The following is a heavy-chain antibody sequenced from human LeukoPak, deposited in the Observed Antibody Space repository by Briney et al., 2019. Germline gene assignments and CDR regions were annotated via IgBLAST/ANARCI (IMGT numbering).Heavy chain of an antibody. J-gene: IGHJ5*02. CDR2: IMPLFGTA. D-gene: IGHD4-17*01. CDR1: GGTFNNSA. V-gene: IGHV1-69*05. CDR3: ARDVHGDYGSGWFDP. Sequence: ASVKVSCKTSGGTFNNSAISWVRQAPGQGLEWLGGIMPLFGTAGYAQKFQGRVTITKDESTRTVYLELTSLTSDDTAVYYCARDVHGDYGSGWFDPWGQRTLVSVSS.